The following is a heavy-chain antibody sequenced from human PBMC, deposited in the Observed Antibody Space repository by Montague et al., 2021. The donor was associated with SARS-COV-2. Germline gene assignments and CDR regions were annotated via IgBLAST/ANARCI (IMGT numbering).Heavy chain of an antibody. V-gene: IGHV4-4*02. D-gene: IGHD4-11*01. Sequence: SETLSLTCAVSGDSINSEHWWSWVRQPPGKGLEWIVETHQWGGTNYNPSLRSRVSIFLDKSKNQFSLKLSSVTAADTAVYYCARARSVTTFFLGVRVAMDVWGQGTTVTVSS. CDR2: THQWGGT. CDR1: GDSINSEHW. J-gene: IGHJ6*02. CDR3: ARARSVTTFFLGVRVAMDV.